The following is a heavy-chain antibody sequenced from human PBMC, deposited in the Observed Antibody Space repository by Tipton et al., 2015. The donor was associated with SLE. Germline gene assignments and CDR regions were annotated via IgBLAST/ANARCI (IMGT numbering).Heavy chain of an antibody. V-gene: IGHV4-61*02. CDR1: GGSISLGSYY. CDR3: ARHDTNYGRNWFDP. CDR2: IYNTGST. J-gene: IGHJ5*02. D-gene: IGHD2-8*01. Sequence: TLSLTCTVSGGSISLGSYYWSWLRQPAGKGLEWIGRIYNTGSTNYNPSLQSRVTISLDTSKNHFSLKLSSVTAADTAVYYCARHDTNYGRNWFDPWGQGTLVTVSS.